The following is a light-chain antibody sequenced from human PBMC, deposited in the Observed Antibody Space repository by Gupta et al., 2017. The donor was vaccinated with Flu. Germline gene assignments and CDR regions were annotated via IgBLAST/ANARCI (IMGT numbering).Light chain of an antibody. Sequence: QSALTQPASVSGSPGQSITIACTGTSSDLGGYNYVSWYQQHPGKVPKLIIYNVSNRPLGVSNRFSGSKSGNTASLTISGLQAEDEADYYCCSYRSSTTLVVFGGGTKLTVL. V-gene: IGLV2-14*01. CDR2: NVS. CDR3: CSYRSSTTLVV. J-gene: IGLJ2*01. CDR1: SSDLGGYNY.